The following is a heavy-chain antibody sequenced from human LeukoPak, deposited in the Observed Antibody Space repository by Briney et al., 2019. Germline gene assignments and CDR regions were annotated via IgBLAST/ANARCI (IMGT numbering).Heavy chain of an antibody. J-gene: IGHJ4*02. Sequence: SVKVSCKASGGTFSSYAISWMRQAPGQGLEWMGRIIPILGIANYAQKFQGRVTITADKSTSTAYMELSSLRSEDTAVYYCAREQVVVTPGGKFDYWGQGTLVTVSS. CDR2: IIPILGIA. D-gene: IGHD2-21*02. CDR1: GGTFSSYA. CDR3: AREQVVVTPGGKFDY. V-gene: IGHV1-69*04.